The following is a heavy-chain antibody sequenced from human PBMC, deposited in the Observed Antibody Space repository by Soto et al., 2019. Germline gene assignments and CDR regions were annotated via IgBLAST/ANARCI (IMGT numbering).Heavy chain of an antibody. D-gene: IGHD3-22*01. Sequence: ASETLSLTCTVSGGSISSYYWSWIRQPPWKGLEWIGYIYYSGSTNYNPSLKSRVTISVDTSKNQFSLKLSSVTAADTAVYYCASLYYYDSSGYYVWEDYYYGMDVWGQGTTVTVYS. CDR2: IYYSGST. J-gene: IGHJ6*02. CDR1: GGSISSYY. CDR3: ASLYYYDSSGYYVWEDYYYGMDV. V-gene: IGHV4-59*08.